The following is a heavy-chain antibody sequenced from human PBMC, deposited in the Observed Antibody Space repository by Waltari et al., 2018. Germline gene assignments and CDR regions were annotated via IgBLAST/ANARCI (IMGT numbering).Heavy chain of an antibody. D-gene: IGHD3-3*01. J-gene: IGHJ6*02. Sequence: QVQLQQWGAGLLKPSETLSLTCAVYGGSFSGYYWSWIRQPPGKGLEWIGEINHSGSTNYNPSLKSRVTRSVDTSKNQFSLKLSSVTAADTAVYYCARGRFDVRITIFGVVPGHGMDVWGQGTTVTVSS. CDR2: INHSGST. CDR3: ARGRFDVRITIFGVVPGHGMDV. V-gene: IGHV4-34*01. CDR1: GGSFSGYY.